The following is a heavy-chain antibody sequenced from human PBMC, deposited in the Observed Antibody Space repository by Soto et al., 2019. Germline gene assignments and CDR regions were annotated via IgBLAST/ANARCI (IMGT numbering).Heavy chain of an antibody. J-gene: IGHJ5*02. D-gene: IGHD2-15*01. CDR3: ASQIVVVAATPGSNWFDP. Sequence: SETLSLTCAVYGGSFSGYYWSWIRQPPGKGLEWIGEINHSGSTNYNPSLKSRVTISVDTSKNQFSLKLSSVTAADTAVYYCASQIVVVAATPGSNWFDPWGQGTLVTVSS. CDR2: INHSGST. V-gene: IGHV4-34*01. CDR1: GGSFSGYY.